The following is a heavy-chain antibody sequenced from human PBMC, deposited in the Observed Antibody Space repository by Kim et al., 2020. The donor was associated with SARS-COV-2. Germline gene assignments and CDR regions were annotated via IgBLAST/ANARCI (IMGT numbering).Heavy chain of an antibody. CDR3: AKGSDMITFGGVIVAGDY. CDR2: ISWNSGSI. CDR1: GFTFGDYA. Sequence: GGSLRLSCAASGFTFGDYAMHWVRQAPGKGLEWVSGISWNSGSIGYADSVKGRFTISRDNAKNSLYLQMNSLRAEDTALYYCAKGSDMITFGGVIVAGDYWGQGTLVTISS. D-gene: IGHD3-16*02. V-gene: IGHV3-9*01. J-gene: IGHJ4*02.